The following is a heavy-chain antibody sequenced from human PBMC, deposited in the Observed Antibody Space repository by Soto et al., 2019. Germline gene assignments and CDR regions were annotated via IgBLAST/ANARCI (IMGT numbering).Heavy chain of an antibody. CDR2: IYHSAST. CDR1: GGSISSGGYS. CDR3: ARVPXY. Sequence: SETLSLTCAVSGGSISSGGYSWTWIRQPPGKGLEWIGYIYHSASTYYNPSLKSRVTISVDRSKNQFSLKLSSVTAADTAVYYCARVPXYWGQGTLVTVSS. V-gene: IGHV4-30-2*01. J-gene: IGHJ4*02.